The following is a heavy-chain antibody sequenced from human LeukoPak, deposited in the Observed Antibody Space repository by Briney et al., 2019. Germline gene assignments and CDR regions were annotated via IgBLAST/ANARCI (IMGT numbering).Heavy chain of an antibody. CDR3: VRVGWGAFNV. J-gene: IGHJ3*01. CDR2: IYYSGST. CDR1: DGSISSYY. D-gene: IGHD6-19*01. V-gene: IGHV4-59*12. Sequence: SETLSLTCTVSDGSISSYYWSWIRQPPGKGLEWIGYIYYSGSTNYNPSLKSRVTISVDTSKNQFSLKLSSVTAADTAVYYCVRVGWGAFNVWDQGTMVTVSS.